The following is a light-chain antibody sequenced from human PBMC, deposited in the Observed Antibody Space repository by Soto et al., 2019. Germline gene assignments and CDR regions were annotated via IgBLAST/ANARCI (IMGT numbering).Light chain of an antibody. CDR1: QSVSSY. CDR2: DAS. V-gene: IGKV3-11*01. J-gene: IGKJ5*01. Sequence: ETVLTHSPSTLSGSPGDRAARSCSASQSVSSYLAWYQQRPGQAPRLLIYDASNRATGIPARFSGSGSGTDFTLTISSLEAEDFAIYYCQQRSSWPPITFGQGTRLEIK. CDR3: QQRSSWPPIT.